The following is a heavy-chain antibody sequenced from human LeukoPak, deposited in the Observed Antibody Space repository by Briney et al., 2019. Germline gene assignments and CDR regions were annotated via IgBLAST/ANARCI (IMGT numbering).Heavy chain of an antibody. Sequence: SETLSVTCTGSGCSFSSYYWSWMREPPGKGLEWMGYIYYSGSTNYNPSLKSRVTISVDTSKNQFSLKLSSVTAADTAVYYCAGEYCSGGSCNGMDVWGQGTTVTVSS. D-gene: IGHD2-15*01. J-gene: IGHJ6*02. CDR2: IYYSGST. CDR1: GCSFSSYY. V-gene: IGHV4-59*08. CDR3: AGEYCSGGSCNGMDV.